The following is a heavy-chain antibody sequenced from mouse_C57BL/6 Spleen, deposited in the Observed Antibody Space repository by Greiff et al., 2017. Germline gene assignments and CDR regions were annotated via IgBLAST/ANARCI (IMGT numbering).Heavy chain of an antibody. Sequence: EVQLQQSGPELVKPGASVKISCKASGYSFTGYYMNWVKQSPEKSLEWIGEINPSTGGTTYNQKFKAKATLTVDKSSSTAYMQLKSLTSEDSAVYYCARGYDYGRGYWGQGTTLTVSS. CDR2: INPSTGGT. J-gene: IGHJ2*01. D-gene: IGHD2-4*01. CDR3: ARGYDYGRGY. CDR1: GYSFTGYY. V-gene: IGHV1-42*01.